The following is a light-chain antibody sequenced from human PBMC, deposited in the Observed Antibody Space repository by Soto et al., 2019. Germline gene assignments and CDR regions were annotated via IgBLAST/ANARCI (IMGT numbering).Light chain of an antibody. CDR1: QTTNNY. CDR2: AAS. CDR3: QQSYSNPRT. V-gene: IGKV1-39*01. J-gene: IGKJ1*01. Sequence: IQMTQSPSSLSASLGDRVTITCGASQTTNNYLNWYQQKPGKAPKLLIFAASSLQSGVPSRFSGSGYGTDFNLSISSLQTEDFATYYCQQSYSNPRTFGQGTKVDIK.